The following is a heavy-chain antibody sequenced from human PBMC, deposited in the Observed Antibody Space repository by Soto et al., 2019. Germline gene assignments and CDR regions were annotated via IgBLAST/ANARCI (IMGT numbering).Heavy chain of an antibody. J-gene: IGHJ3*01. D-gene: IGHD3-9*01. V-gene: IGHV3-23*01. CDR3: ARSPGGYYID. Sequence: GGSLRLSCAASEFTFSNYAMSWVRQAPGRGLEWVSAISYGGGTTYYADSAKGRFTISRDNSRNTLYLQMNSLRAEDTAVYYCARSPGGYYIDWGQGTMVTVTS. CDR2: ISYGGGTT. CDR1: EFTFSNYA.